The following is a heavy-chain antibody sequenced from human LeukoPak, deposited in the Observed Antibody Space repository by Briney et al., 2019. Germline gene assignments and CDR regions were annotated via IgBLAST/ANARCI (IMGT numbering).Heavy chain of an antibody. Sequence: PSETLSLTCTVSGGSLSSGGYYWSWIRQHPGKGLEWIGSIYYSGSTYYNPSLKSRVTISVDTSKNQFSLKLSSVTAADTAVYYCVRRTLYYDFWSGYYGYWGQGTLVTVSS. CDR2: IYYSGST. CDR3: VRRTLYYDFWSGYYGY. D-gene: IGHD3-3*01. CDR1: GGSLSSGGYY. V-gene: IGHV4-39*01. J-gene: IGHJ4*02.